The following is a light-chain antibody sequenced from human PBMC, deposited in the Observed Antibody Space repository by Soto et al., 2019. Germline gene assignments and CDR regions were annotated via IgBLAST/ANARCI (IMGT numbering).Light chain of an antibody. Sequence: ETVLTQSPGTLSLSPGAIASLSCRASQSISASYLAWYQQKPGQAPRLLIYDASSRATGIPDRFSGSGSGTDFILTISILEPEDFAVYYCQQYGSSPLTFGGGTKVEIK. V-gene: IGKV3-20*01. CDR1: QSISASY. CDR2: DAS. J-gene: IGKJ4*01. CDR3: QQYGSSPLT.